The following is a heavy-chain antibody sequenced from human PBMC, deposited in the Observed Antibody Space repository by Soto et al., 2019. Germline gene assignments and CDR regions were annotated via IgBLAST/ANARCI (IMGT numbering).Heavy chain of an antibody. Sequence: VGSLRLSCAASGFTFSSYGMHWVRQAPGKGLEWVAVISYDGSNKYYADSMKGRFSISRDNSKNTLYLQMSSLRAEDTAVYYCVKDGSSGWPYYYGMDVWGQGTTVTVSS. J-gene: IGHJ6*02. V-gene: IGHV3-30*18. D-gene: IGHD6-19*01. CDR3: VKDGSSGWPYYYGMDV. CDR2: ISYDGSNK. CDR1: GFTFSSYG.